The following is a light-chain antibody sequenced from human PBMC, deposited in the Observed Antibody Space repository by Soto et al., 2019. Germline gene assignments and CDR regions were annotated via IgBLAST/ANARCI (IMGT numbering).Light chain of an antibody. CDR3: LQGPHCPPYT. CDR2: KVS. CDR1: QSLVYSDGNTY. V-gene: IGKV2-30*01. Sequence: DVVMTQSPLSLPVTLGQPASISCRSSQSLVYSDGNTYLNWFQQRPGQSPRPLYKVSNRDSGVPDRFSGSGSRTAFTLTISRVEAEDVGVYSCLQGPHCPPYTFGQGTKLEIK. J-gene: IGKJ2*01.